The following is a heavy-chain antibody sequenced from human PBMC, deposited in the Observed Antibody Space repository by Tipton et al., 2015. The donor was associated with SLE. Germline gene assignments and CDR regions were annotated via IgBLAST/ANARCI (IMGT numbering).Heavy chain of an antibody. V-gene: IGHV4-59*01. CDR1: GGSISSYY. CDR2: IYYSGST. J-gene: IGHJ4*02. CDR3: ARAVNWGLFDY. Sequence: VKPSETLSLTCTVSGGSISSYYWSWIRQPPGKGLEWIGYIYYSGSTNYNPSLKSRVTISVDTSKNQFSLKLSSVTAADTAVYYCARAVNWGLFDYWGQGTLVTVSS. D-gene: IGHD7-27*01.